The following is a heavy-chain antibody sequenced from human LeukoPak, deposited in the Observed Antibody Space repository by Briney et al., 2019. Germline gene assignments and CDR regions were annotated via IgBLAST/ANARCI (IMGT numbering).Heavy chain of an antibody. V-gene: IGHV1-8*01. CDR3: ARGLKYVGRGFDP. J-gene: IGHJ5*02. Sequence: GASVKVSCKTSGYTFISQDINWVRQATGQGLEWMGWMDPNSGNTGYAQRFQGRVTLTRSTSLSEAYMELTSLKFEDTAVYYCARGLKYVGRGFDPWGQGTLVTVSS. D-gene: IGHD3-10*01. CDR1: GYTFISQD. CDR2: MDPNSGNT.